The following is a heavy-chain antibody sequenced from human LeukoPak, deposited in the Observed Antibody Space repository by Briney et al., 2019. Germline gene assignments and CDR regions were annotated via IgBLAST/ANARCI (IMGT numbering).Heavy chain of an antibody. CDR2: IYYSGST. Sequence: SETLSLTCTVSGGSISSSSYYWGWIRQPPGKGLEWIGSIYYSGSTYYNPSLKSRVTISVDTSKNQFSLKLSSVTTADTAVYYCAREKVPAHNFDYWGQGTLVTVSS. CDR3: AREKVPAHNFDY. CDR1: GGSISSSSYY. V-gene: IGHV4-39*07. J-gene: IGHJ4*02. D-gene: IGHD2-2*01.